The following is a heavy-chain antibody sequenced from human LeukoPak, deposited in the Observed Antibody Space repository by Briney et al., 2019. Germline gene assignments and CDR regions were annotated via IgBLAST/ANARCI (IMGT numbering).Heavy chain of an antibody. D-gene: IGHD1-26*01. CDR1: GFTFSSYS. CDR3: ARDRSISGSYYPKYFDY. CDR2: ISSSSSYI. Sequence: GGSLRPSCAASGFTFSSYSMNWVRQAPGKGLEWVSSISSSSSYIYYADSVKGRFTISRDNAKNSLYLQMNSLRAEDTAVYYCARDRSISGSYYPKYFDYWGQGTLVTVSS. V-gene: IGHV3-21*01. J-gene: IGHJ4*02.